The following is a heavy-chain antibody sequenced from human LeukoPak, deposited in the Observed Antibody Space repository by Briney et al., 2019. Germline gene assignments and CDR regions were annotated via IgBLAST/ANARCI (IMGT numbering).Heavy chain of an antibody. V-gene: IGHV3-74*01. CDR3: AGEEHRLAEAGTSAFDL. CDR1: GFTFSENW. D-gene: IGHD6-13*01. J-gene: IGHJ3*01. CDR2: INRDGGLT. Sequence: QPGGSVRLSCVASGFTFSENWMHWVRQAPGKGLAWVSHINRDGGLTNYADSVKGRFTISRDNARNTVYLQMSSLRVEDTAIYFCAGEEHRLAEAGTSAFDLGGQGTLVTVSP.